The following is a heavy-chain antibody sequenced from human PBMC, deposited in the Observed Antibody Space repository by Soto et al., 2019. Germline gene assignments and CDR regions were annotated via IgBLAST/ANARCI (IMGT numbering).Heavy chain of an antibody. Sequence: GXSVKVSCKASGYTFTSYDINWVRQATIQGLEWMGWMNPNSGNTGYSQKFQGRVTMTRNTSIRTAYMELSSLRSDDTAVYYCARGRYYYDSSGYYYLDYWGQGTLVTVSS. CDR2: MNPNSGNT. D-gene: IGHD3-22*01. CDR3: ARGRYYYDSSGYYYLDY. J-gene: IGHJ4*02. CDR1: GYTFTSYD. V-gene: IGHV1-8*01.